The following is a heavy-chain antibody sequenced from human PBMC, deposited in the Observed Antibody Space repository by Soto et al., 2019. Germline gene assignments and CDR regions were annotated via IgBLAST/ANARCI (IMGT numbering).Heavy chain of an antibody. J-gene: IGHJ4*02. Sequence: TLSLTCTVSGGSISNAAYSWSWIRQPPGKGLEWIGYIYPSGMPFYNPSLRSRVTISIDRSNDQFSLNLKSVTAADTAVYYCARERGGYGLFDSWGQGTLVTVSS. CDR3: ARERGGYGLFDS. D-gene: IGHD5-18*01. CDR2: IYPSGMP. V-gene: IGHV4-30-2*01. CDR1: GGSISNAAYS.